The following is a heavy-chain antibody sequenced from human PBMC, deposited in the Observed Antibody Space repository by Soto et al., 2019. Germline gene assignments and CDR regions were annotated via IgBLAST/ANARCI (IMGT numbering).Heavy chain of an antibody. Sequence: GESLKISCKGSGYSFTSYWIGWVRQMPGKGLEWMGIIYPGDSDTRYSPSFQGQVTISADKSISTAYLQWSSLKASDTAMYYCASGGVRNYGDYAYHREYFQHWGQGTLVTVSS. D-gene: IGHD4-17*01. V-gene: IGHV5-51*01. CDR1: GYSFTSYW. CDR3: ASGGVRNYGDYAYHREYFQH. CDR2: IYPGDSDT. J-gene: IGHJ1*01.